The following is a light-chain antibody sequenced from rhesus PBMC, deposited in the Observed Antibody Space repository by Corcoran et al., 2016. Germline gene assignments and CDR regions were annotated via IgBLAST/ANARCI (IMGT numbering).Light chain of an antibody. CDR1: QGISSS. V-gene: IGKV1-28*03. CDR3: LQHNSYPLT. CDR2: AAS. J-gene: IGKJ4*01. Sequence: DILMTQSPSSLSASVGDTVTITCRASQGISSSLNWFQQKPGKAPKLLISAASSLATGVPSRFSGRGAGTDFTHTISSLQPEDFAVYYCLQHNSYPLTFGGGTKVELK.